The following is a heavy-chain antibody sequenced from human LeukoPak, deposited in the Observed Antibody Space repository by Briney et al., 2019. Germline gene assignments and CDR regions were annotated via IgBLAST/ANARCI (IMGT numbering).Heavy chain of an antibody. J-gene: IGHJ6*04. V-gene: IGHV3-23*01. Sequence: GGSLRLSCAASGFTMSNNAMSWVRQAPGKGLEWVSAINGGNSDTNYAESVKGRFTISRDNSKNTLYLQMNSLRPEDTAVYYCARDSYGSGYYMDVWGKGTTVTVSS. D-gene: IGHD3-22*01. CDR1: GFTMSNNA. CDR3: ARDSYGSGYYMDV. CDR2: INGGNSDT.